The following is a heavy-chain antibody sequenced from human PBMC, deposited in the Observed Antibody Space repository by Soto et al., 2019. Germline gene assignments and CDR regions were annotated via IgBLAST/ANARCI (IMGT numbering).Heavy chain of an antibody. V-gene: IGHV3-33*01. J-gene: IGHJ4*02. Sequence: QPGGSLRLSCAASGFTFSSYGMHWVRQAPGKGLEWVAVIWYDRSNKYYADSVKGRFTISRDNSKNTLYLQMNSLRAEDTAVYYCARGLYSSSSGYFDFWGQGTLVTVSS. CDR3: ARGLYSSSSGYFDF. CDR2: IWYDRSNK. CDR1: GFTFSSYG. D-gene: IGHD6-6*01.